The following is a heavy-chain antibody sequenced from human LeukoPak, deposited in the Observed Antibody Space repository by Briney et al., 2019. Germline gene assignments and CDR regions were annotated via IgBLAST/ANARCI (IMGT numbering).Heavy chain of an antibody. CDR2: INPSGGST. J-gene: IGHJ5*02. CDR3: ARASLVMEWTAAGQNWFDP. CDR1: GYTFTSYY. V-gene: IGHV1-46*01. Sequence: GASVKVSCKASGYTFTSYYMHWVRQAPGQGLEWMGIINPSGGSTSYAQKFQGRVTMTRDTSTSTVYMELSSLRSEDTAVYYCARASLVMEWTAAGQNWFDPWGQGTLVTVSS. D-gene: IGHD6-13*01.